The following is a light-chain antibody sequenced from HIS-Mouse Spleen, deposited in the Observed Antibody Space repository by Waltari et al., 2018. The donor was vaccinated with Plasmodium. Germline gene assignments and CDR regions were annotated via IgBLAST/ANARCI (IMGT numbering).Light chain of an antibody. J-gene: IGKJ4*01. CDR3: QQRSNWLT. Sequence: IVLTQSPAPLPLPPGERATLPCRASQSVSSYLAWYQQKPGQAPRLLIYDASNRATGIPARFSGSGSGTDFTLTISSLEPEDFAVYYCQQRSNWLTFGGGTKVEIK. CDR2: DAS. CDR1: QSVSSY. V-gene: IGKV3-11*01.